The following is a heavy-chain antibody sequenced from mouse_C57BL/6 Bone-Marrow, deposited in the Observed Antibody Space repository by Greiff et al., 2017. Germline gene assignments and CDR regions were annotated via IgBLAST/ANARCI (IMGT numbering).Heavy chain of an antibody. CDR1: GFTFSSYV. CDR2: ISSGGSYT. CDR3: ARGDDGYSWYFDV. V-gene: IGHV5-6*01. Sequence: VQLKESGGDLVKPGGSLKLSCAASGFTFSSYVMSWVRQTPDKRLEWVATISSGGSYTYYPDSVTGRFTISSDNAKNTLYLQMSSLKSEDTAMYYCARGDDGYSWYFDVWGTGTTVTVSS. J-gene: IGHJ1*03. D-gene: IGHD2-3*01.